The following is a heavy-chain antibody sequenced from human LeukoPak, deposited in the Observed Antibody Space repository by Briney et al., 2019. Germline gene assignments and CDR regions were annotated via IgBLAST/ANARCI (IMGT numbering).Heavy chain of an antibody. J-gene: IGHJ4*02. CDR2: INHSGST. D-gene: IGHD3-10*01. CDR3: ARDISEGNGAISMIRGVRSHRRTYFDY. V-gene: IGHV4-34*01. Sequence: SETLSLTCAVYGGSFSGYYWSWIRQPPGKGLEWIGEINHSGSTNYNPSLKSRVTISVDTSKNQFSLKLSSVTAADTAVYYCARDISEGNGAISMIRGVRSHRRTYFDYWGQGTLVTVSS. CDR1: GGSFSGYY.